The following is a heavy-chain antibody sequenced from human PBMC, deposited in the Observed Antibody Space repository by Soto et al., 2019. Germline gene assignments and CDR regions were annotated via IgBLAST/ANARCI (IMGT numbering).Heavy chain of an antibody. CDR3: ARGPPLLW. CDR1: GGSISSCGYS. D-gene: IGHD2-21*01. J-gene: IGHJ4*02. Sequence: TLSLTCAFSGGSISSCGYSWSWIRQPPGKGLECIGYIYHSGSTYYNPSLKSRVTISVDRSKNQFSLKLSSVTAADTAVYYCARGPPLLWWSQGTLVTVSS. V-gene: IGHV4-30-2*01. CDR2: IYHSGST.